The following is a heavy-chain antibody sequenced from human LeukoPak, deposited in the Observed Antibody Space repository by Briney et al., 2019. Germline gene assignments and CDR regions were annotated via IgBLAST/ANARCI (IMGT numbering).Heavy chain of an antibody. CDR3: ASQPAMARFEFDY. V-gene: IGHV1-18*01. J-gene: IGHJ4*02. Sequence: ASVKVSCKASGYTFTSYGISWVRQAPGQGLEWMGWISAYNGNTNYAQKFQGRVTITADESTSTAYMELSSLRSEDTAVYYCASQPAMARFEFDYWGQGTLVTVSS. CDR2: ISAYNGNT. CDR1: GYTFTSYG. D-gene: IGHD5-18*01.